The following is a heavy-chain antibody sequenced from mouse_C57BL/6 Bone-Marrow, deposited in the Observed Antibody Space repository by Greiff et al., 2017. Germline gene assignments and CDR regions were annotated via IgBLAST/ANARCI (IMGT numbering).Heavy chain of an antibody. Sequence: EVMLVESGGGLVKPGGSLKLSCAASGFTFSSYAMSWVRQTPEKRLEWVATISDGGSYTYYPDNVKGRFTISRDNAKNNLYLQMSHLKSEDTAMYYCATSLLGVDYWGQGTTLTVSS. V-gene: IGHV5-4*03. CDR2: ISDGGSYT. CDR1: GFTFSSYA. J-gene: IGHJ2*01. CDR3: ATSLLGVDY. D-gene: IGHD6-1*01.